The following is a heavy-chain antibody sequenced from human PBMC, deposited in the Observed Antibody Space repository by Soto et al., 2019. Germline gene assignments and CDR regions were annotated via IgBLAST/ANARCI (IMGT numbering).Heavy chain of an antibody. CDR2: IIPIFGTA. D-gene: IGHD3-10*01. Sequence: ASVKVSCKASGGTFSSYAISWVRQAPGQGLEWMGGIIPIFGTANYAQKFQGRVTITADESTSTAYMELSSLRSEDTAVYYCARDPSYYYGSGSPLFDYWGQGTLVTVSS. CDR3: ARDPSYYYGSGSPLFDY. J-gene: IGHJ4*02. CDR1: GGTFSSYA. V-gene: IGHV1-69*13.